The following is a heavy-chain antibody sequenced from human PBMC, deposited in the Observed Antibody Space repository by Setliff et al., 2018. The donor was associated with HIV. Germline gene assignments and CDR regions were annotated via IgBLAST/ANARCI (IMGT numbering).Heavy chain of an antibody. Sequence: ASVKVSCKTSGYTFGSHGISWVRQAPGQGLEWMGWINAGTGNTKYSQNFQGRVTFSRDTSASTAYMELSSLRSEDTAVYYCARTVNDYGDYYFDYWGQGTLVTVSS. V-gene: IGHV1-3*01. D-gene: IGHD4-17*01. CDR3: ARTVNDYGDYYFDY. J-gene: IGHJ4*02. CDR2: INAGTGNT. CDR1: GYTFGSHG.